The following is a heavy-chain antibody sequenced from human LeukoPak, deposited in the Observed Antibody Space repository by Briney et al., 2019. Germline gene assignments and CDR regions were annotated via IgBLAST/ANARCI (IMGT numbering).Heavy chain of an antibody. Sequence: PGRSLRLSCAASGFSFSSYGMHWVRQAPGKGLEWVAVISYDGRNKYNADSVKGRFTISRDNSKNTLYLQMNSLRAEDTAVYYCAKGLDCSSTTCFEKADYWGQGTLVTVSS. CDR2: ISYDGRNK. D-gene: IGHD2-2*01. CDR1: GFSFSSYG. V-gene: IGHV3-30*18. J-gene: IGHJ4*02. CDR3: AKGLDCSSTTCFEKADY.